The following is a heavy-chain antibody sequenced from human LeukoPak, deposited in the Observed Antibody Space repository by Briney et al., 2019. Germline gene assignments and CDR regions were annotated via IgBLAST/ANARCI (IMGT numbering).Heavy chain of an antibody. V-gene: IGHV3-7*01. CDR3: AIEHYFYYVDV. CDR1: GFTFSTQW. CDR2: VNQAGTQK. J-gene: IGHJ6*03. Sequence: SGGSLRLSCAASGFTFSTQWMSWVRQAPGKGLEWVAIVNQAGTQKYYVDSVKGRFTISRDNAENSLYLQMNSLRAEDTAVYYCAIEHYFYYVDVWGTGTTVTVSS.